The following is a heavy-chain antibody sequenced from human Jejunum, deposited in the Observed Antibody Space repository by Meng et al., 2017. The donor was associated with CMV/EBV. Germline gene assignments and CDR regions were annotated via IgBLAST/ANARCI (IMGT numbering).Heavy chain of an antibody. CDR2: ISSNGGST. D-gene: IGHD3-16*01. V-gene: IGHV3-64*02. J-gene: IGHJ4*02. CDR1: GVTFSSYG. Sequence: SCATSGVTFSSYGRQWVRQAPGKGLEYVSAISSNGGSTYYADSVKGRFTISRDNSKNTLYLQMGSLRTEDMAVYYCARAYSRAYDYWGQGTLVTVSS. CDR3: ARAYSRAYDY.